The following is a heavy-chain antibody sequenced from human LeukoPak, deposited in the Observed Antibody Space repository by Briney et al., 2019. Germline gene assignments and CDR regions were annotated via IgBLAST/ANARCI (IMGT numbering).Heavy chain of an antibody. CDR2: INPNSGGT. CDR1: GYTFTGYY. CDR3: ARVVGPFLYCGGDCYKKYFDY. Sequence: ASVKVSCKASGYTFTGYYMHWVRQAPGQGLEWMGWINPNSGGTNYAQKFQGRVTMTRDTSISTAYMELSRLRSDDTAVHYCARVVGPFLYCGGDCYKKYFDYWGQGTLVTVSS. D-gene: IGHD2-21*01. J-gene: IGHJ4*02. V-gene: IGHV1-2*02.